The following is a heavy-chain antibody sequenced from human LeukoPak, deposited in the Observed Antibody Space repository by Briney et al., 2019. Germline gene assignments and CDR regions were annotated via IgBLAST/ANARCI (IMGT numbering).Heavy chain of an antibody. Sequence: GGSLRLSCAASGFTFSSYAMSWVRQAPGKGLEWVSAISGSGGSTYYADSVKGRFTISRDNSKNTLYLQMNSLRTEDAAVYYCAKDHYSSSPEWFDPWGQGTLVTVSS. V-gene: IGHV3-23*01. J-gene: IGHJ5*02. CDR3: AKDHYSSSPEWFDP. CDR2: ISGSGGST. D-gene: IGHD6-6*01. CDR1: GFTFSSYA.